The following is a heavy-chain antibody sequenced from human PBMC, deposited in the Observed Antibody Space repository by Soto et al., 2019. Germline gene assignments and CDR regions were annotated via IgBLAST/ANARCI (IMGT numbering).Heavy chain of an antibody. J-gene: IGHJ6*02. CDR2: IIPIFGTA. D-gene: IGHD2-2*01. CDR3: ARGGWAIVVVPAAPMSANMDV. CDR1: GGTFSSYA. V-gene: IGHV1-69*13. Sequence: SVKVSCKASGGTFSSYAISWVRQAPGQGLEWMGGIIPIFGTANYAQKFQGRVTITADESTSTAYMELSSLRSEDTAVYYCARGGWAIVVVPAAPMSANMDVWGQGTTVTVSS.